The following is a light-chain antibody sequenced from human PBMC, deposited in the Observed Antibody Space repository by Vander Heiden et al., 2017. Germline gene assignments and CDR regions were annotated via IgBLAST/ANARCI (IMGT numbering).Light chain of an antibody. Sequence: EIALTQSPATLSLSPGARGILSCRASQSVANYLAWYQHRPGQAPRLLIYDASKRASGIPARFSGRGSGTDFTLTISSLEPEDFAVYFCQQRSNWPPTFGGGTKVEIK. CDR1: QSVANY. J-gene: IGKJ4*01. V-gene: IGKV3-11*01. CDR3: QQRSNWPPT. CDR2: DAS.